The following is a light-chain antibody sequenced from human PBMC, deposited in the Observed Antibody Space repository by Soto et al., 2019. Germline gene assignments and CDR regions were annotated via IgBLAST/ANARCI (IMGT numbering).Light chain of an antibody. CDR1: QDIRSD. Sequence: IQMTQSPSSLYASVGDRVTITCRVCQDIRSDLGWFQQKPGKAPKRLIYAASTLESGVPSRFSGSRSGTEFTLTISSLQPEDFATYYCLQHNSYPFTFGPGTKVDIK. V-gene: IGKV1-17*01. CDR3: LQHNSYPFT. CDR2: AAS. J-gene: IGKJ3*01.